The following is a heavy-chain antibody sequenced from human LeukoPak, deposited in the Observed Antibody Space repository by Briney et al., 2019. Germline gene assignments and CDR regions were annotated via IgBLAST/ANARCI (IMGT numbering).Heavy chain of an antibody. Sequence: SCTASGYAXTGYYMQWVRQAPGKGLEWVAVIWYDGSNKYYADSVKGRFTISRDNSKNTLYLQMNSLRGEDTAVYYCARDPYCGGDCYPQSYYYYGMDVWGQGTTVTVSS. CDR3: ARDPYCGGDCYPQSYYYYGMDV. CDR2: IWYDGSNK. V-gene: IGHV3-33*01. J-gene: IGHJ6*02. CDR1: GYAXTGYY. D-gene: IGHD2-21*02.